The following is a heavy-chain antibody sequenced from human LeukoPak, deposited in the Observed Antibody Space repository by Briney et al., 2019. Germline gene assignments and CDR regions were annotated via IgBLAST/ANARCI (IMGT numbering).Heavy chain of an antibody. CDR1: GYSFTSYW. J-gene: IGHJ5*02. CDR3: ARHISGDSSGWYLSWYNWFDP. CDR2: IYPGDSDT. Sequence: GESLKISCKGSGYSFTSYWIGWVRQMPGKGLEWMGIIYPGDSDTRYSPSFQGQVTISADKSISTAYLQWSSLKASDTAMYYCARHISGDSSGWYLSWYNWFDPWGQGTLVTVSS. V-gene: IGHV5-51*01. D-gene: IGHD6-19*01.